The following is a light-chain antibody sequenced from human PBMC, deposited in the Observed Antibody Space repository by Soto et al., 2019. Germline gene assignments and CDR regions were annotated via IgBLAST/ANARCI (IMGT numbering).Light chain of an antibody. CDR3: QHYGDSRT. CDR2: GAS. Sequence: EIVLTQSPGTLSLSPGERATLSCRTSHSVDSTQLAWYQQKPGQAPRLLIYGASGRATGIPDRFGVSGSGTDFNLTISRREPEEFAVYYCQHYGDSRTFGQGTKVEVK. V-gene: IGKV3-20*01. J-gene: IGKJ1*01. CDR1: HSVDSTQ.